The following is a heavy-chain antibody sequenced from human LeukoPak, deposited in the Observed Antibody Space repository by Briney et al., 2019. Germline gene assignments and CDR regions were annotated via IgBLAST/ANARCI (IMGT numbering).Heavy chain of an antibody. J-gene: IGHJ4*02. D-gene: IGHD3-3*01. V-gene: IGHV1-46*01. CDR3: ATAGRRLFGVLIPLSFDY. CDR2: IIPSDGFT. CDR1: GYTFTNYY. Sequence: ASVKVSCKASGYTFTNYYIHWVRQAPGQGLEWMGMIIPSDGFTTYAQKFQGRPTMTRDMSTSTVYMELSSLRSEDTALYYCATAGRRLFGVLIPLSFDYWGQGTLVTVSS.